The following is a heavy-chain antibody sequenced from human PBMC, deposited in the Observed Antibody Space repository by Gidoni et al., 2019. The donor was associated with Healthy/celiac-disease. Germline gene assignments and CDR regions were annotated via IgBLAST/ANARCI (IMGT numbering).Heavy chain of an antibody. Sequence: QVQLVESGGGVVQPGRSLRLSCAASGFTFRSYGMHWVRQAPGKGLEWVAVIAYDGSNKYYADSVKGRFTISRDNSKNTLYLQMNSLRAEDTAVYYCAKDRDYGYFDYWGQGTLVTVSS. CDR1: GFTFRSYG. V-gene: IGHV3-30*18. J-gene: IGHJ4*02. CDR3: AKDRDYGYFDY. CDR2: IAYDGSNK. D-gene: IGHD4-17*01.